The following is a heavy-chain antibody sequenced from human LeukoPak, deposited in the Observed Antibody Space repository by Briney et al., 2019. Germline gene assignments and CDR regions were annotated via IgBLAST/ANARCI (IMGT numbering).Heavy chain of an antibody. D-gene: IGHD3-10*01. Sequence: GKSLRLSCAASGFTFSNYAMHWVRQAPGKGLEWVSLISSGGTYEYYADSVKGRFTISRDNGKNSLYLQMSSLRAEDTAVYYCTRGVFSDVWGKGTTVTVSS. CDR2: ISSGGTYE. CDR3: TRGVFSDV. CDR1: GFTFSNYA. V-gene: IGHV3-30*07. J-gene: IGHJ6*04.